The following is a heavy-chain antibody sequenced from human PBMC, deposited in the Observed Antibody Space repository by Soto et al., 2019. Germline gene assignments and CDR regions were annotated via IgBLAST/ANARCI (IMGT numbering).Heavy chain of an antibody. CDR3: AHRGVGEDAYFGC. J-gene: IGHJ4*02. CDR1: GFSLSTSGVG. D-gene: IGHD2-15*01. Sequence: QITLKESGPTLVKPTQTLTLTCTFSGFSLSTSGVGVGRIRQPPGKVLEWLALIYWDDDKRYSPSLQNRLTVAKDPSKSGAVLTMGNMDPVDTATYYCAHRGVGEDAYFGCWGEGTLVTVAS. V-gene: IGHV2-5*02. CDR2: IYWDDDK.